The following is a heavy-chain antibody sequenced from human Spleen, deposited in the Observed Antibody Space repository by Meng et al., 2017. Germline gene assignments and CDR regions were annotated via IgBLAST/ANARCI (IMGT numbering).Heavy chain of an antibody. Sequence: SETLSLTCTVSIYSINSGYYWCWVRQPPGKGLEWIGSIYHTGSTNYNPSLKSRVSVSVDTSKNLLSLSLRSVTAADTAVYYCARSWGGSFEDRWGQGGLVTVSS. CDR3: ARSWGGSFEDR. CDR1: IYSINSGYY. V-gene: IGHV4-38-2*02. J-gene: IGHJ5*02. CDR2: IYHTGST. D-gene: IGHD1-26*01.